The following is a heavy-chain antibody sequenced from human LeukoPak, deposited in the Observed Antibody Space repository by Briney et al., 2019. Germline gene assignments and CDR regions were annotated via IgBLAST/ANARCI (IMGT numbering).Heavy chain of an antibody. CDR2: INAGNGNT. CDR1: GYTFTSYA. CDR3: AGYYDSSEVAPIGY. J-gene: IGHJ4*02. V-gene: IGHV1-3*01. D-gene: IGHD3-22*01. Sequence: ASVKVSCKASGYTFTSYAMHWVRQAPGQRLEWMGWINAGNGNTKYSQKFQGRVTITRDTSASTAYMELSSLRSEDTAVYYCAGYYDSSEVAPIGYWGQGTLVTVSS.